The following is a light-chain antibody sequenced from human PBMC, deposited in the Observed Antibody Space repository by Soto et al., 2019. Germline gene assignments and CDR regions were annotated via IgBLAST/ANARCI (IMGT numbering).Light chain of an antibody. J-gene: IGKJ1*01. CDR1: QNIGVY. CDR3: HQTAANPWT. Sequence: DIQMTQSPSSLSASVGDRVTITCRASQNIGVYLNWYQKKPGKAPKLLIHAAPSLHSGVPSTFSGSGYGTDFALTISSLQPEDFATYYCHQTAANPWTFAQGTKVDIK. V-gene: IGKV1-39*01. CDR2: AAP.